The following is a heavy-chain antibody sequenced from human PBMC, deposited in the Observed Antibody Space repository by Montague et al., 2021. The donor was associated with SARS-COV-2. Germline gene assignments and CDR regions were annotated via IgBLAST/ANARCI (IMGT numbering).Heavy chain of an antibody. CDR1: GDPISRAGYF. CDR2: VYYTGST. CDR3: ARDRYGHFDY. V-gene: IGHV4-31*03. Sequence: TLSLTCSVSGDPISRAGYFWTWIRHHPTEGLEWIGYVYYTGSTDYNPSLKSRVSMSIDTSRNQFSLKMSSVTAADTAVYYCARDRYGHFDYWGQGTLVTGSS. J-gene: IGHJ4*02. D-gene: IGHD5-18*01.